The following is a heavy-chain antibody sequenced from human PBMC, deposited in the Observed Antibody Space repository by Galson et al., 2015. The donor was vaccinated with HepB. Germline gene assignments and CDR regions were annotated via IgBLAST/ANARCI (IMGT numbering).Heavy chain of an antibody. CDR3: ARIGVADSSSHNY. D-gene: IGHD6-6*01. CDR1: GYTFTGSY. CDR2: INPNSGGT. Sequence: CKASGYTFTGSYMHWVRQAPGQGLEWMGRINPNSGGTNYAQKFQGRVTMTRDTSISTAYMELSRLRSDDTAVYYCARIGVADSSSHNYWGQGTLVTVSS. V-gene: IGHV1-2*06. J-gene: IGHJ4*02.